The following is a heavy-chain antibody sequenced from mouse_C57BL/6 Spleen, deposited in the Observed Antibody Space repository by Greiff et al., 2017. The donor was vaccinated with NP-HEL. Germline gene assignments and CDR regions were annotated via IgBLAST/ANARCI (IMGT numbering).Heavy chain of an antibody. V-gene: IGHV1-53*01. CDR1: GYTFTSYW. CDR3: ARLGARLLRGDWYFDV. Sequence: VQLQQPGTELVKPGASVKLSCKASGYTFTSYWMHWVKQRPGQGLEWIGNINPSNGGTNYNEKFKSKATLTVDKSSSTAYMQLSSLTSEDSAVYYCARLGARLLRGDWYFDVWCTGTTVTVSS. J-gene: IGHJ1*03. CDR2: INPSNGGT. D-gene: IGHD1-1*01.